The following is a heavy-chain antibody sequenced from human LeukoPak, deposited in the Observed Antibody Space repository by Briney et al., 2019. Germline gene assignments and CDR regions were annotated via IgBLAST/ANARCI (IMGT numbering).Heavy chain of an antibody. V-gene: IGHV3-23*01. CDR3: AKDRFVVVADRDAFDI. J-gene: IGHJ3*02. D-gene: IGHD2-15*01. CDR2: ISGSGGST. CDR1: GFTFSSYA. Sequence: GGSLRLSCAASGFTFSSYAMSWVRQAPGKGLEWVSAISGSGGSTYYADSVKGRFTISRDNSKNTLYLRMNSLRAEDTAVYYCAKDRFVVVADRDAFDIWGQGTMVTVSS.